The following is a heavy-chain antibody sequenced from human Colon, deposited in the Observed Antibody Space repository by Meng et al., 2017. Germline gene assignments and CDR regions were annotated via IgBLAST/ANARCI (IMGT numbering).Heavy chain of an antibody. CDR2: IHGDGTRR. Sequence: EVQLVESGGGVVKPGGSLRLACTASGFTFRTSWMEWVRQVPGKGLMWVSFIHGDGTRREYADSVKGRFTISRDNAKNILYLQMNGLRVEDTALYYCGDITSDYWGQGTLVTVSS. J-gene: IGHJ4*02. D-gene: IGHD3-10*01. V-gene: IGHV3-74*01. CDR1: GFTFRTSW. CDR3: GDITSDY.